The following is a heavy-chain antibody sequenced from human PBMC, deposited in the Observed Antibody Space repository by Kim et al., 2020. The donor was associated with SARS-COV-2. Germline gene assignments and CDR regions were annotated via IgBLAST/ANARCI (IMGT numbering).Heavy chain of an antibody. Sequence: RYIQKFQGRLTITRDTSASTAYMELSSLRSEDTAVYYCARDGTTRNGGYYFDFWGQGALITVSS. V-gene: IGHV1-3*01. D-gene: IGHD1-1*01. J-gene: IGHJ4*02. CDR3: ARDGTTRNGGYYFDF.